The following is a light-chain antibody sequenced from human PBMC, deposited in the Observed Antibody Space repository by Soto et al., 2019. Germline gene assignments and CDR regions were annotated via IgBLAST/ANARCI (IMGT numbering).Light chain of an antibody. CDR1: QGINRF. J-gene: IGKJ5*01. CDR3: QQLKSNLIT. Sequence: DIQLTQSPSFLSASVGDRVTITCRASQGINRFLAWYQQKPGKAPKLLIYAAATLQSDVPSRFSGSGSGTEFTLTISSLQPEDFATYYCQQLKSNLITFGQGTRLEIK. CDR2: AAA. V-gene: IGKV1-9*01.